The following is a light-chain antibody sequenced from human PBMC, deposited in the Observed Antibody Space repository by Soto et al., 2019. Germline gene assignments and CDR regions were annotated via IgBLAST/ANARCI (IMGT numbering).Light chain of an antibody. V-gene: IGKV3-11*01. CDR2: DAS. Sequence: EIVLTQSPATLSLSPGERATLSCRASLSVGSSLAWHQQKPGQAPRLLIYDASKRATGIPARFSGSGSGTDLTLTISSLEAEDFPLYYCQHGRTLGQGTNLQIK. CDR1: LSVGSS. CDR3: QHGRT. J-gene: IGKJ2*01.